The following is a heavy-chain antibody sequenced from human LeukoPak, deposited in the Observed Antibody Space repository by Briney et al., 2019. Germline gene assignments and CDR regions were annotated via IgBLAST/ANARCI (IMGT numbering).Heavy chain of an antibody. D-gene: IGHD4-11*01. CDR2: IRYNGTNK. Sequence: GGSLRLSGAASGFTLSSHGMHWFRQAPGKGLEWVAFIRYNGTNKYYADSVKGRFTISRDNSKNTLYLQLNSLRTDDTAVYYCAITVTTTDYWGQGTLVTVSS. V-gene: IGHV3-30*02. CDR1: GFTLSSHG. CDR3: AITVTTTDY. J-gene: IGHJ4*02.